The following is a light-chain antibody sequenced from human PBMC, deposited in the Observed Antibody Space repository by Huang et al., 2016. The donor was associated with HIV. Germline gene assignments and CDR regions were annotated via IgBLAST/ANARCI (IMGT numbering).Light chain of an antibody. CDR2: KVS. CDR3: MQATHWPRVT. Sequence: DVVMTQSPLSLPVILGQPASISCRSSQSLVYSDGNTYLSWFHQRPGQSQRRLIYKVSNRDSGVPDRFSGSGSGTDFTLEISRVEAEDVGVYYYMQATHWPRVTFGGGTKVEIK. CDR1: QSLVYSDGNTY. V-gene: IGKV2-30*01. J-gene: IGKJ4*01.